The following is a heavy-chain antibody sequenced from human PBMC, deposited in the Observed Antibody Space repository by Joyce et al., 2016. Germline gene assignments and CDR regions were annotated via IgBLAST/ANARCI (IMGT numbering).Heavy chain of an antibody. D-gene: IGHD6-19*01. CDR3: VGGRSDGDS. Sequence: QVQVAQSGAEVKKPGASVKVSCMASGNSFTGYHIHWVRQAPGQGLEWRGWINPKTGGTTYAQKFQGRVTMTRDTSITTADMELSNLTSDDTAVYYCVGGRSDGDSWGQGTLVTVSS. J-gene: IGHJ4*02. CDR2: INPKTGGT. V-gene: IGHV1-2*02. CDR1: GNSFTGYH.